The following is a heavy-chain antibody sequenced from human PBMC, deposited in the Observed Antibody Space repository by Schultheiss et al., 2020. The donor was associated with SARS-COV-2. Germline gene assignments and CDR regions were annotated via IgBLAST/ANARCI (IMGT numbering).Heavy chain of an antibody. J-gene: IGHJ4*02. V-gene: IGHV3-30*01. Sequence: GGSLRLSFAASGFTFSSYAMHWVRQTPGKGLEWVALISSDGSNGYYADSVKGRFTISRDNSKNTLYLQMNSLRAEDTAVYYCAREGAAAAPDYWGQGTLVTVSS. CDR1: GFTFSSYA. D-gene: IGHD6-13*01. CDR2: ISSDGSNG. CDR3: AREGAAAAPDY.